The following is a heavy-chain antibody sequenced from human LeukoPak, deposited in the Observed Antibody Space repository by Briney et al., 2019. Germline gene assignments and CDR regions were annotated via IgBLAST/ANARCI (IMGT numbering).Heavy chain of an antibody. V-gene: IGHV3-30*02. Sequence: GGSLRLSCAASGFTFSSYGMHWVRQAPGKGLEWVAFIRYDGSNKKYSDSVKGRFTISRDNAKNSLYLQMNSLRAEDTAVYYCARGRGYTMTYFDYWGQGTLVTVSS. D-gene: IGHD4-17*01. CDR3: ARGRGYTMTYFDY. CDR2: IRYDGSNK. CDR1: GFTFSSYG. J-gene: IGHJ4*02.